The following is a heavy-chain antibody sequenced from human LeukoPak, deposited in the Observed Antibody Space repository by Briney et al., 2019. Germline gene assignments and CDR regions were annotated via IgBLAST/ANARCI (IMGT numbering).Heavy chain of an antibody. Sequence: GGSLRLSCAASGFTFSSYEMNWVRQAPGKGLESVSSISSSGSYIYYADSVEGRLTISRVNAKNSLYLQMNSLTAEGPSVNYCTTDSVRRWYRSFDPWGQGTLVTVSS. CDR3: TTDSVRRWYRSFDP. V-gene: IGHV3-21*01. J-gene: IGHJ5*02. CDR2: ISSSGSYI. CDR1: GFTFSSYE. D-gene: IGHD6-13*01.